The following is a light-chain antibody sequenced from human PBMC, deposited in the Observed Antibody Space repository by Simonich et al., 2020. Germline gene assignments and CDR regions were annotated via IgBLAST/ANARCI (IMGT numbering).Light chain of an antibody. Sequence: EIQMTQSPSAMSASLGARFTITCRAIHGISNYLDWFQHKPGKVPKRLIYAASSLQSGVPSRFSGSGSWTEFTLSISSLQPEDFATYYCLQHNSYPYTFGQGTKLEIK. CDR1: HGISNY. V-gene: IGKV1-17*03. J-gene: IGKJ2*01. CDR3: LQHNSYPYT. CDR2: AAS.